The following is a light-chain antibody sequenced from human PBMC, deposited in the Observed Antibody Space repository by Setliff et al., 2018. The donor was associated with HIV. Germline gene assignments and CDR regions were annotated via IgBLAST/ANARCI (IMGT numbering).Light chain of an antibody. CDR1: RNDVGRYNF. CDR2: DVN. V-gene: IGLV2-14*03. J-gene: IGLJ1*01. Sequence: QSVLTQPPSASGCLGQSVTVSCTGTRNDVGRYNFVSWYQQHPGKAPKLMMSDVNKRPSGVSDRFSGSKSGNTASLTISGLQAEDEANYYCSSYTTSSTYVFGPGTKVTVL. CDR3: SSYTTSSTYV.